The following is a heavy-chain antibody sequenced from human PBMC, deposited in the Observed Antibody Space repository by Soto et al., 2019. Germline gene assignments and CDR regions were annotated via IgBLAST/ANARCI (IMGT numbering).Heavy chain of an antibody. CDR2: IIPFFGTA. CDR1: GGTFSTFG. D-gene: IGHD3-16*01. V-gene: IGHV1-69*01. Sequence: QVQLVQSGDEVKKTGSSVKVSCKTSGGTFSTFGISWVLQSPGQGLEWMGGIIPFFGTAEYSQKFEDRITITADESTNTVYMDLRSLTSEDTAIYYCARTAPMDAGDKYYYDFWGQGALVTVSS. J-gene: IGHJ4*02. CDR3: ARTAPMDAGDKYYYDF.